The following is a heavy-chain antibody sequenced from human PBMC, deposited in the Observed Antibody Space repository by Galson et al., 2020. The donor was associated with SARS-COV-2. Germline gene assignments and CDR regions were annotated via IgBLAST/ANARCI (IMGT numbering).Heavy chain of an antibody. V-gene: IGHV3-21*01. Sequence: GGSLRLSCAASGFNFSNYTIHWVRQSPGKGLEWVASISASTLYVHYADSVKGRFTISRDNANKSLYQHMNSLRAEDTAVYYCARVLVYAGTVNGFFESWGQGTLVTVSS. CDR3: ARVLVYAGTVNGFFES. CDR2: ISASTLYV. CDR1: GFNFSNYT. D-gene: IGHD2-8*01. J-gene: IGHJ4*02.